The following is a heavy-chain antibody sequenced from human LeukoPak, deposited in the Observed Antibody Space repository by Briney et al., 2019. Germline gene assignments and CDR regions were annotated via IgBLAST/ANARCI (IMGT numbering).Heavy chain of an antibody. CDR2: IYSGGST. CDR1: GFTVSTYY. Sequence: GGSLRLSCAASGFTVSTYYMTWVRQAPGKGLECVSVIYSGGSTYYADSVKGRFTVSRDNSKNTLYLQMNSLRAEDTAMYYCARGLGYCTSTTCSLPFDYWGQGTLVTVSS. V-gene: IGHV3-53*01. D-gene: IGHD2-2*01. CDR3: ARGLGYCTSTTCSLPFDY. J-gene: IGHJ4*02.